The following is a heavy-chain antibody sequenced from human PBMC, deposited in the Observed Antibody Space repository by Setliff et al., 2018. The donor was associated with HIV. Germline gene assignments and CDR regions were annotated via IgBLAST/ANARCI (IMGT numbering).Heavy chain of an antibody. V-gene: IGHV4-39*07. CDR1: GGSISSSSYY. J-gene: IGHJ4*02. CDR3: ARDNYDSRGYFFGY. Sequence: LSLTCTVSGGSISSSSYYWGWIRQPPGKGLEWIGNIYYSGRTYSNPSLKSRLTISKDTSKNQFSLQLSSVTAADTAVYYCARDNYDSRGYFFGYWGQGTLVTVSS. CDR2: IYYSGRT. D-gene: IGHD3-22*01.